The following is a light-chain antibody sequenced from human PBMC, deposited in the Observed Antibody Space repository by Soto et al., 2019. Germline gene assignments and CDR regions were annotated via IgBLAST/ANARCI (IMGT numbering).Light chain of an antibody. CDR2: DVS. V-gene: IGLV2-14*03. Sequence: QSVLTQPASVSGSPGQSINISCTGTSSDVGGYNYVSWYQHHPGKAPKLIIYDVSNRPSGVSNPFSGSKSGNTASLTISGLQPEDEADYYCSSYTTSNTRQIVFGTGTKVXV. J-gene: IGLJ1*01. CDR1: SSDVGGYNY. CDR3: SSYTTSNTRQIV.